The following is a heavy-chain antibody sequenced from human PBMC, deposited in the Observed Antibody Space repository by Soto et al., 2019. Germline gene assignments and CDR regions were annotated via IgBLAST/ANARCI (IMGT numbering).Heavy chain of an antibody. CDR1: GGSISSGGYY. D-gene: IGHD3-3*01. V-gene: IGHV4-31*03. J-gene: IGHJ4*02. CDR3: ARGVAIFGVDKFDY. CDR2: IYYSGST. Sequence: SETLSLTCTVSGGSISSGGYYWSWIRQHPGKGLEWIGYIYYSGSTYYNPSLKSRVTISVDTSKNQFSLKLSSVTAADTAVYYCARGVAIFGVDKFDYWGQGTLVTVSS.